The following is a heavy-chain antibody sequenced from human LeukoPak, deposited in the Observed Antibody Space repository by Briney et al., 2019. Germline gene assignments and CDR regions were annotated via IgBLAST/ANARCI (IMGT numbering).Heavy chain of an antibody. CDR2: ISGYNGNT. CDR1: GYTFTSYG. D-gene: IGHD6-13*01. V-gene: IGHV1-18*01. Sequence: ASVKVSCKAFGYTFTSYGISWVRLAPGQGLEWMGWISGYNGNTNYAQKLQGRVSMTTDTSTSTAYMEVRSLRSDDTAVYYCARDGAAAGGSFQHWGQGTLVTVSS. CDR3: ARDGAAAGGSFQH. J-gene: IGHJ1*01.